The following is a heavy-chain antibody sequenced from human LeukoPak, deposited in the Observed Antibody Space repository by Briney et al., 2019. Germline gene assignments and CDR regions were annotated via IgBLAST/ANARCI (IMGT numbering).Heavy chain of an antibody. V-gene: IGHV3-30-3*01. CDR3: ARARSVYAMFVH. CDR1: GFTFSSYA. Sequence: PGGSLRLSCAASGFTFSSYAMHWVRQAPGKGLEWVAVISYDGSNKYYADSVKGRFTISRDNSKNTLYLQMNSLRAEDTAVYYCARARSVYAMFVHWGQGTLVTVSS. J-gene: IGHJ4*02. CDR2: ISYDGSNK. D-gene: IGHD2-8*01.